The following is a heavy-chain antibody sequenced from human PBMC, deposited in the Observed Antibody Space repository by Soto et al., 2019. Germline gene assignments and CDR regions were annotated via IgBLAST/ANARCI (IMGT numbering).Heavy chain of an antibody. CDR3: AKSGYSSSWLFDY. J-gene: IGHJ4*02. CDR2: ISYDGSNK. CDR1: GFTFSSYG. V-gene: IGHV3-30*18. D-gene: IGHD6-13*01. Sequence: GSLRLSCAASGFTFSSYGMHWVRQAPGKGLEWVAVISYDGSNKYYADSVKGRFTISRDNSKNTLYLQMNSLRAEDTAVYYCAKSGYSSSWLFDYWGQGTLVTVSS.